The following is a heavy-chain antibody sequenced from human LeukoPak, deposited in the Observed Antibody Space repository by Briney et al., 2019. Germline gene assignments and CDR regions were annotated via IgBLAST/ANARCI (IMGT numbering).Heavy chain of an antibody. CDR2: ISAYNGNT. D-gene: IGHD6-19*01. V-gene: IGHV1-18*01. CDR1: GYTFIIYD. CDR3: ARDRDIAVAGTLDY. J-gene: IGHJ4*02. Sequence: ASVKVSCKASGYTFIIYDISWVRQAPGQGLEWMGWISAYNGNTNYAQNLQGRVTMTTDTSTSTAYMELRSLRSDDTAVYYCARDRDIAVAGTLDYWGQGTLVTVSS.